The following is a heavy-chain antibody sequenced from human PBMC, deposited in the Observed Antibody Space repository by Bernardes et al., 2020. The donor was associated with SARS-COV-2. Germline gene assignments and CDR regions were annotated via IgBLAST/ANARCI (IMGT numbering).Heavy chain of an antibody. CDR2: IYTSGGT. D-gene: IGHD3-16*01. V-gene: IGHV4-61*02. Sequence: SETLSLTCTVSGGSITSGSYYWSWIRQPAGKGLEWIGRIYTSGGTNYNPSLKSRVTISLDTSKNQFSLRLSSVTAADTAVYYCARDLGEVLGPRYYYYGMDVWGQGTTVTVSS. CDR3: ARDLGEVLGPRYYYYGMDV. J-gene: IGHJ6*02. CDR1: GGSITSGSYY.